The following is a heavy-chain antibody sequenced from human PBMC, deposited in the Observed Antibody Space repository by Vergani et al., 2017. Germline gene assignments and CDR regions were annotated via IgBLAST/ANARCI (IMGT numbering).Heavy chain of an antibody. J-gene: IGHJ4*02. D-gene: IGHD2-21*01. CDR3: ARHISVVRPSSMTAFDY. V-gene: IGHV4-39*01. CDR1: GDSISTSSYA. Sequence: QMQLQESGPGLVKPSDTLSLSCTVSGDSISTSSYAWGWIRQPPGKTLEWIGTVFYGGRTSYNPSLKSRVTLSLDTSKKQISLHLTSVTAADTAVYYCARHISVVRPSSMTAFDYWGQGTLVTVSS. CDR2: VFYGGRT.